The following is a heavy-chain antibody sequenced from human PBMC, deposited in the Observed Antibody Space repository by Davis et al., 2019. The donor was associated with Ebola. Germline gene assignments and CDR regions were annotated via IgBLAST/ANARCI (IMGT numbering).Heavy chain of an antibody. CDR3: AKDNSGSYFKYFDY. Sequence: GESLKISCAASGFTFSSYGMHWVRQAPGKGLVWVSRINSDGSSTSYADSVKGRFTISRDNSKNTLYLQMNSLRAEDTAVYYCAKDNSGSYFKYFDYWGQGTLVTVSS. CDR1: GFTFSSYG. V-gene: IGHV3-74*01. J-gene: IGHJ4*02. D-gene: IGHD1-26*01. CDR2: INSDGSST.